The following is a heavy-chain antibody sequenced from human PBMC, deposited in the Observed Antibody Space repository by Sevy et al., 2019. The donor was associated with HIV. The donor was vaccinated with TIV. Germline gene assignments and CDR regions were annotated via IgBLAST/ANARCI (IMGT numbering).Heavy chain of an antibody. CDR1: GFIFNDYW. Sequence: GSLRLSCAASGFIFNDYWMHWVRQAPGKGLEWVANINEDGSKQYYVDSVKGRFTISRDNAKSSVFLEMNSLRVDDAAIYYCARAIGISASFWGQGTLLTVSS. J-gene: IGHJ4*02. D-gene: IGHD2-15*01. CDR3: ARAIGISASF. CDR2: INEDGSKQ. V-gene: IGHV3-7*03.